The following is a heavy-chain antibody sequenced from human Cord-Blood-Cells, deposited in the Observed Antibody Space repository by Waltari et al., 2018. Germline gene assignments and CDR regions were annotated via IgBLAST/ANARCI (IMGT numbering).Heavy chain of an antibody. J-gene: IGHJ4*02. CDR3: ASILRFLEWLYFDY. Sequence: EVQLVESGGGLVQPGGSLRLSCAASGFTFSSHWMSWVRQAPGKGLEWVANIKQDGSEKYYVDSVKGRFTISRDNAKNSLYLQMNSLRAEDTAVYYCASILRFLEWLYFDYWGQGTLVTVSS. V-gene: IGHV3-7*01. D-gene: IGHD3-3*01. CDR2: IKQDGSEK. CDR1: GFTFSSHW.